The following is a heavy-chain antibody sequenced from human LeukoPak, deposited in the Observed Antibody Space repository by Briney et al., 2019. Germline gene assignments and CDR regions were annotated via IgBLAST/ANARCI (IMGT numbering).Heavy chain of an antibody. CDR2: ISYDGSNK. V-gene: IGHV3-30*18. Sequence: GRSLRFSCAASGFTFSSYGMHWVRQAPGKGLEWVAVISYDGSNKYYADSVKGRFTISRDNSKNTLYLQMNSLRAEDTAVYYCAKANHQLLWFGELLFDYWGQGTLVTVSS. CDR1: GFTFSSYG. CDR3: AKANHQLLWFGELLFDY. J-gene: IGHJ4*02. D-gene: IGHD3-10*01.